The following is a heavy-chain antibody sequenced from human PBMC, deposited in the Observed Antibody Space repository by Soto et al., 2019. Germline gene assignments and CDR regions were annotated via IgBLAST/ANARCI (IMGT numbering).Heavy chain of an antibody. D-gene: IGHD5-12*01. V-gene: IGHV1-69*08. J-gene: IGHJ4*02. CDR3: VRDSPIGSTYSGYDAIDS. CDR1: GGTFSTST. Sequence: QVQLVQSGAEVKKPGSSVKVSCKASGGTFSTSTFTWVRQAPGQGLEWMGRTIPLLNVADYAQDFQGRVTITADNSTSTADMELTSLTSKDTAVYYCVRDSPIGSTYSGYDAIDSWGQGTLVTVSS. CDR2: TIPLLNVA.